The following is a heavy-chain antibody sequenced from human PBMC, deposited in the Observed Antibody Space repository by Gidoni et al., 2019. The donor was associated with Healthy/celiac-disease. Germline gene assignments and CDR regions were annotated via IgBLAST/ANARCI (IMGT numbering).Heavy chain of an antibody. CDR2: IIPIFGTA. CDR1: GGTFSSYA. Sequence: VPLVQSGAEVKKPGSSVKGSCKASGGTFSSYAISWVRQAPGQGLEWIGGIIPIFGTANYAQKFQGRVTITADESTSTAYMELSSLRSEDTAVYYCARDRRDGYNPGWVSWGQGTLVTVSS. CDR3: ARDRRDGYNPGWVS. D-gene: IGHD5-12*01. V-gene: IGHV1-69*01. J-gene: IGHJ4*02.